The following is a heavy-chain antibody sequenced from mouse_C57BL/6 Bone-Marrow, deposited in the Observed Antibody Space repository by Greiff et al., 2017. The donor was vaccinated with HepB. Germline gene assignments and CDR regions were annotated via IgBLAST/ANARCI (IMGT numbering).Heavy chain of an antibody. Sequence: VQLKESGGGLVQPGGSLKLSCAASGFTFSDYYMYWVRQTPEKRLEWVAYISNGGGSTYYPDTVKGRFTISRDNAKNTLYLQMSRLKSEDTAMYYCARRTGNFYYFDYWGQGTTLTVSS. CDR1: GFTFSDYY. D-gene: IGHD4-1*01. CDR3: ARRTGNFYYFDY. V-gene: IGHV5-12*01. CDR2: ISNGGGST. J-gene: IGHJ2*01.